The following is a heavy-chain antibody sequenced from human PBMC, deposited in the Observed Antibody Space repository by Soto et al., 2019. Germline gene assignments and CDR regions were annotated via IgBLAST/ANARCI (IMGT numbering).Heavy chain of an antibody. CDR2: ISWNVVAM. CDR1: GFTFRDYA. Sequence: EVQLVESGGGLVQPGRSMRLSCAASGFTFRDYAMHWVWQAPGRGLEWVSGISWNVVAMGYADSVRGRFNISRDVAKNSLFLQMHSLRPTDPALDVLANLFLAIRHRYHYTAVSSKVTTLSVSS. J-gene: IGHJ6*03. CDR3: ANLFLAIRHRYHYTAV. D-gene: IGHD1-1*01. V-gene: IGHV3-9*01.